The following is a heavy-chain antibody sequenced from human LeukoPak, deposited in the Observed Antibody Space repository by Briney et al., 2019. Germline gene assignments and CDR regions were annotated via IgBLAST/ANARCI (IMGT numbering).Heavy chain of an antibody. J-gene: IGHJ4*02. D-gene: IGHD4-17*01. CDR1: GFTFSSYS. V-gene: IGHV3-48*01. CDR2: ISSSSTI. CDR3: AGVRVTTTLIDY. Sequence: GGSLRLSCAASGFTFSSYSMNWVRQAPGKGLEWVSYISSSSTIYYADSVKGRFTISRDNAKNSLYLQMNSLRAEDTAVYYRAGVRVTTTLIDYWGQGTLVTVSS.